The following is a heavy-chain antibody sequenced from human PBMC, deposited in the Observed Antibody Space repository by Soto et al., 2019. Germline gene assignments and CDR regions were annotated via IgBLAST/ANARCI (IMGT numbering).Heavy chain of an antibody. CDR1: GFTFSSYG. J-gene: IGHJ6*02. CDR3: AKSQAVAGTGGMDV. CDR2: ISYDGSNK. D-gene: IGHD6-19*01. Sequence: QVQLVESGGGVVQPGRSLRLSCVASGFTFSSYGMHWVRQAPGKGLEWVAVISYDGSNKYYADSVKGRFTISRDNSKNTLYLQMNSLRAEDTAVYYCAKSQAVAGTGGMDVWGQGTTVTVSS. V-gene: IGHV3-30*18.